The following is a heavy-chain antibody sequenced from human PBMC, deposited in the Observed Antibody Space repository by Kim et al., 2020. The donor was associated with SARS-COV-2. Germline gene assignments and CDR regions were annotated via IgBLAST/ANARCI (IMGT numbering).Heavy chain of an antibody. D-gene: IGHD6-19*01. V-gene: IGHV3-33*06. Sequence: GGSLRLSCAASGFTFSNFGMHWVRQAPGKGLEWVAVIWYDGSNKYYADSVRGRFTISRDNSENTLYLQMNSLRAEDTAVYYCAKRYSSGWFGIDFWGQGTLVTVSS. CDR1: GFTFSNFG. CDR2: IWYDGSNK. CDR3: AKRYSSGWFGIDF. J-gene: IGHJ4*02.